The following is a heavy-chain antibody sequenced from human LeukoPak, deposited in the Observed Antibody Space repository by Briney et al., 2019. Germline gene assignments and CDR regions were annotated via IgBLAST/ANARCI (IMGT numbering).Heavy chain of an antibody. CDR3: AGLAHCGGAGRNYYDSSGYVADY. CDR1: GYSFTSYW. D-gene: IGHD3-22*01. J-gene: IGHJ4*02. CDR2: IYPGDSDT. Sequence: GESLKISCKGSGYSFTSYWIAWVRQMPGKGLEWMGIIYPGDSDTRYSPSFQGQVTISVDKSISTAYLQWSSLKASDTAMYYCAGLAHCGGAGRNYYDSSGYVADYWGQGTLVTVSS. V-gene: IGHV5-51*01.